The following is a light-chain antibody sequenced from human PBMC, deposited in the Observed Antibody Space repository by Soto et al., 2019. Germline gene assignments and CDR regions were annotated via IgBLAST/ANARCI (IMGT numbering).Light chain of an antibody. CDR1: QSISSY. Sequence: DIQMTQSPSSLSASVGDRVTITCRASQSISSYLNWYQQKPGKAPKLLIYAASSLQSGVPSRFSGSGSGTDFTLTISSLQPEDFENYYCQQSYSTPLVTFGPGTKVDIK. J-gene: IGKJ3*01. V-gene: IGKV1-39*01. CDR2: AAS. CDR3: QQSYSTPLVT.